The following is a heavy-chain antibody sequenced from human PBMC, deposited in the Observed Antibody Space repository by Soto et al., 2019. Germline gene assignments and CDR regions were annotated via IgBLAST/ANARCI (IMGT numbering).Heavy chain of an antibody. J-gene: IGHJ4*02. V-gene: IGHV3-23*01. CDR1: GFTFSSSA. Sequence: EVQLLESGGGLVQPGGSLRLSCAASGFTFSSSAMSWVRQAPGKGLEWVSAISTSGGSTYYADSVKGRFTISRDNSKNTLYLQMNRLRAEDTALYYCAKDRRYSSGWYYFDYWGQGTLVTVSS. CDR2: ISTSGGST. CDR3: AKDRRYSSGWYYFDY. D-gene: IGHD6-19*01.